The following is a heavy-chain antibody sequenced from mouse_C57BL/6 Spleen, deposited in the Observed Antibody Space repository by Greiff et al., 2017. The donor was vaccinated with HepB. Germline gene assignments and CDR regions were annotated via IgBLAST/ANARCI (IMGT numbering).Heavy chain of an antibody. CDR1: GYTFTDYY. J-gene: IGHJ2*01. Sequence: EVQLQQSGPELVKPGASVKISCKASGYTFTDYYMNWVKQSHGKSLEWIGDINPNNGGTSYNQKFKGKATLTVDKSSSTAYMELRSLTSEDSAVYYWARSGAYYSNSFDYWGQGTTLTVSS. V-gene: IGHV1-26*01. CDR3: ARSGAYYSNSFDY. CDR2: INPNNGGT. D-gene: IGHD2-5*01.